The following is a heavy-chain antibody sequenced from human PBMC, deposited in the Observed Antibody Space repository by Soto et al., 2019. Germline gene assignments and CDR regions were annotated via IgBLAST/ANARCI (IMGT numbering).Heavy chain of an antibody. J-gene: IGHJ4*02. CDR2: IYYSGST. Sequence: PSETLSLTCTVSGGSISSSSYYWGWIRQPPGKGLEWIGSIYYSGSTYYNPSLKSRVTISVDTSKNQFSLKLSSVTAADTAVYYCARSLDPTVGPTTWELLFDDWGQGTLVTVAS. CDR3: ARSLDPTVGPTTWELLFDD. D-gene: IGHD1-26*01. V-gene: IGHV4-39*01. CDR1: GGSISSSSYY.